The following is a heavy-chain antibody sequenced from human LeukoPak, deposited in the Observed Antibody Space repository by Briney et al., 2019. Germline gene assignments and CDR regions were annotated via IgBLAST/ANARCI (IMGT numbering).Heavy chain of an antibody. CDR1: VYSFTSYD. D-gene: IGHD2-2*01. J-gene: IGHJ4*02. CDR3: ARGPPDSTSSDY. Sequence: GASVKVSCKTSVYSFTSYDVNWVRQAAGQGLEWIGWVRPQNGDSGYAQKFQDRVTMIRDTSTSTVYMEMKSLTFEDTAVYFCARGPPDSTSSDYWGQGTLVPVSS. V-gene: IGHV1-8*01. CDR2: VRPQNGDS.